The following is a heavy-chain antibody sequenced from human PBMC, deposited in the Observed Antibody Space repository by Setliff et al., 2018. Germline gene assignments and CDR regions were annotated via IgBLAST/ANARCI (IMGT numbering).Heavy chain of an antibody. CDR1: GISITSGHY. V-gene: IGHV4-38-2*01. CDR2: IYHRGRR. Sequence: SETLSLTCDVSGISITSGHYWGWIRQFPGEGLEWIATIYHRGRRYYNPSLDSRVTISLDASKNQYSLRLSSVTATDTAVYYCASPRRDDLDSPFDAFDLWGQGTKVTVSS. J-gene: IGHJ3*01. D-gene: IGHD3-3*01. CDR3: ASPRRDDLDSPFDAFDL.